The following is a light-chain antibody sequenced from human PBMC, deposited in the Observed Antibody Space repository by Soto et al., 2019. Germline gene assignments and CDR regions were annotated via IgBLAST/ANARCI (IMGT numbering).Light chain of an antibody. J-gene: IGLJ3*02. Sequence: QYVLTQPRSMSGSPGQSVPISFTGTSRDVGGYNYVSWYQQHPDTAPKLMIYDVVKRPSGVPIRFSGSKSGNTASLTISGLQADDEADYYCCSYAGTYAWVFGGGTQLTVL. CDR2: DVV. CDR3: CSYAGTYAWV. V-gene: IGLV2-11*01. CDR1: SRDVGGYNY.